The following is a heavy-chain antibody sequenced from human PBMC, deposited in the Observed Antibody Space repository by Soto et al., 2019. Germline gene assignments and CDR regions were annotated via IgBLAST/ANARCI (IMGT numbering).Heavy chain of an antibody. CDR1: GYSFTNYW. J-gene: IGHJ3*02. CDR3: ARVMNIGYIKVVTAIPWAFEI. V-gene: IGHV5-51*01. D-gene: IGHD2-21*02. Sequence: GESLKISCKGSGYSFTNYWIGWVRQMPGKDLEWIGIIYPEDSETRYSPSFQGLVTISVDKSISTAYLQWNSLQASDTAMYYCARVMNIGYIKVVTAIPWAFEIWGEGTMVTVAS. CDR2: IYPEDSET.